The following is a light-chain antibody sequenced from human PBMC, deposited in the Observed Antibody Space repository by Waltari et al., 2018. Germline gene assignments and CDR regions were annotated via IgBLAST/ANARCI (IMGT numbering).Light chain of an antibody. Sequence: IVMTQSPATLSLSQGESAALSCRASQNISTNLAWYQQKPGQAPRLLIYGASTRATGVPGRFSGSGSGREFTLTVSSLQPEDFAVYYCLQYNKWPALTFGGGTKVEIK. CDR3: LQYNKWPALT. V-gene: IGKV3-15*01. J-gene: IGKJ4*01. CDR2: GAS. CDR1: QNISTN.